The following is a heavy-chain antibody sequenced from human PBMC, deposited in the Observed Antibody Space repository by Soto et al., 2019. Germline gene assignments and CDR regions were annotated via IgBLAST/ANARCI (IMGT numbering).Heavy chain of an antibody. J-gene: IGHJ5*02. CDR1: GYTLTELS. CDR3: ATEGPYYYGSGSYYT. V-gene: IGHV1-24*01. Sequence: ASVKVSCKVSGYTLTELSMHWVRQAPGKGLEWMGGFDPEDGETIYAQKFQGRVTMTEDTSTDTAYMELSSLRSEDTAVYYCATEGPYYYGSGSYYTWGQGTLVTVSS. CDR2: FDPEDGET. D-gene: IGHD3-10*01.